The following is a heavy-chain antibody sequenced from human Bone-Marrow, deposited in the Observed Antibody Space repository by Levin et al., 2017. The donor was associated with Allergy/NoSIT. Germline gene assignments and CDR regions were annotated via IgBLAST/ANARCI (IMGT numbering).Heavy chain of an antibody. J-gene: IGHJ4*02. Sequence: LRLSCTVSGGSINGGSFSWNWIRQSGGKGLEWIGRIYARGSTNFNPSLKSRVTISVDTSKNQFSLKLRSVTAADTAVYYCARGGDVGVDIYYLDYWGQGTLVTVSS. D-gene: IGHD2-2*03. CDR3: ARGGDVGVDIYYLDY. CDR1: GGSINGGSFS. CDR2: IYARGST. V-gene: IGHV4-61*02.